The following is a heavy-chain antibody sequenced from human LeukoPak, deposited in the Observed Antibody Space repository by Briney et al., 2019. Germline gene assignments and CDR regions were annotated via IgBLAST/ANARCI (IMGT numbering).Heavy chain of an antibody. V-gene: IGHV4-59*01. CDR3: AREGFGVDFWSGYQSSHYGMDV. J-gene: IGHJ6*02. CDR1: GGSISSYY. Sequence: SETLSLTCTVSGGSISSYYWSWIRPPPGKGLEWIGYIYYSGSTNYNPSLKSRVTISVDTSKNQFSLKLSSVTAADTAVYYCAREGFGVDFWSGYQSSHYGMDVWGQGTTVTVSS. D-gene: IGHD3-3*01. CDR2: IYYSGST.